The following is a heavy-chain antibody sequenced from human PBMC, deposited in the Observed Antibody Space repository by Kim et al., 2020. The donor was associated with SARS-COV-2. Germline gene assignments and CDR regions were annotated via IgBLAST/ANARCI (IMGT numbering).Heavy chain of an antibody. V-gene: IGHV1-69*13. CDR1: GGTFSSYA. D-gene: IGHD3-22*01. CDR2: IIPIFGTA. Sequence: SVKVSCKASGGTFSSYAISWVRQAPGQGLEWMGGIIPIFGTANYAQKFQGRVTITADESTSTAYMELSSLRSEDTAVYYCASETPHYYDSRGGALPFFGYWGQGTLVTVSS. CDR3: ASETPHYYDSRGGALPFFGY. J-gene: IGHJ4*02.